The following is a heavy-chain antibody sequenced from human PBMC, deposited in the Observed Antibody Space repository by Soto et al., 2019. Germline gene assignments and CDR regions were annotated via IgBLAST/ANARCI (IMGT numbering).Heavy chain of an antibody. J-gene: IGHJ6*03. Sequence: SETLSLTCTVSGGSTSSYYWSWIRQPPGKGLEWIGYIYYSGSTNYNPSLKSRVTISVDTSKNQFSLKLSSVTAADTAVYYCARGAMNPPYYYYYMDVWGKGTTVTVSS. CDR1: GGSTSSYY. V-gene: IGHV4-59*01. CDR2: IYYSGST. CDR3: ARGAMNPPYYYYYMDV. D-gene: IGHD2-2*01.